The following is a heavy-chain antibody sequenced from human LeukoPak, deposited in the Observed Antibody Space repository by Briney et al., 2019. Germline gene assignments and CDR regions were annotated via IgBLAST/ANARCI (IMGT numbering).Heavy chain of an antibody. Sequence: PGGSLRLSCAASGFTFDDYAMHWVRQAPGKGLEWVSGISWNSGSIGYADSVKGRFTISRDNAKNSLYLQMNSLRAEDTALYYCAKDGGAAMPPMSPWYFDLWGRGTLVTVSS. J-gene: IGHJ2*01. V-gene: IGHV3-9*01. D-gene: IGHD2-2*01. CDR1: GFTFDDYA. CDR2: ISWNSGSI. CDR3: AKDGGAAMPPMSPWYFDL.